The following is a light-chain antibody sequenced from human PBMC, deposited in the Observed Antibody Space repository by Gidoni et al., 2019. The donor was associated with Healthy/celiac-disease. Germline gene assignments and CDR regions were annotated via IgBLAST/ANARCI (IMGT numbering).Light chain of an antibody. J-gene: IGKJ1*01. CDR2: AAT. CDR1: QSISSY. V-gene: IGKV1-39*01. Sequence: DIHMTPSPYSLSASVGDRVTITCRARQSISSYLNGYHQKQGKAPKLLISAATSLQSGGPSRFSGSGSGTDFTLTISSLQPEDVATYYCQQSYSTPPRTFGQGTKVEIK. CDR3: QQSYSTPPRT.